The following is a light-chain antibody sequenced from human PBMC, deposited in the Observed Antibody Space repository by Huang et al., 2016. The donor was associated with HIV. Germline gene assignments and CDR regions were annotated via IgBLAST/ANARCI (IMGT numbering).Light chain of an antibody. CDR3: QQYDSLPPWT. CDR2: DAS. V-gene: IGKV1-33*01. J-gene: IGKJ1*01. Sequence: DIQMTQSPSSLSASVGDRVTITCQASQDIANYLNWYQQKPGQAPKLLIYDASNLEAGVPSRFSGSVSGTHFTFTITNVQHEDIATYYCQQYDSLPPWTFGQGTKVEIK. CDR1: QDIANY.